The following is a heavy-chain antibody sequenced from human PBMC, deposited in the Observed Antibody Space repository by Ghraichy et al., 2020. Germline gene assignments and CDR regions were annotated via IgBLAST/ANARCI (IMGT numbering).Heavy chain of an antibody. V-gene: IGHV3-33*01. J-gene: IGHJ5*01. CDR3: MRCGPDKSPDS. CDR1: GFTFSSHG. D-gene: IGHD2-21*01. Sequence: LSLTCAASGFTFSSHGMHWDRRAPGTWLEWVAVIWYDGSNKYYADSVKGRFAISRDNSQNTLYLQMHSLRGEDTAVDYCMRCGPDKSPDSCGQGTLVTVSS. CDR2: IWYDGSNK.